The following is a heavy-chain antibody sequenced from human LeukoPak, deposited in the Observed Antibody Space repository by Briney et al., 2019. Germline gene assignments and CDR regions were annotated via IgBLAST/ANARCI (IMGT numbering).Heavy chain of an antibody. J-gene: IGHJ6*02. D-gene: IGHD3-10*01. CDR3: ATDLMVREYGMDV. Sequence: ASVKVSCKVSGYTLTELSMHWLRQAPGKGLEWMGGFDPEDGETIYAQKFQGRVTMTEDTSTDTAYMELSSLRSEDSAVYYCATDLMVREYGMDVWGQGTTVTVSS. V-gene: IGHV1-24*01. CDR1: GYTLTELS. CDR2: FDPEDGET.